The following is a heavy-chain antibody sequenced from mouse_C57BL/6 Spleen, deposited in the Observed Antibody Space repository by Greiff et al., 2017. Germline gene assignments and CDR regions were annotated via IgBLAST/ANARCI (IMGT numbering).Heavy chain of an antibody. Sequence: EVKLVESGGGLVQPKGSLKLSCAASGFSFNTYAMNWVRQAPGKGLEWVARIRSKSNNYATYYADSVKDRFTISRDDSESMLYLQMNNVKTEDTAMYYCVRESYPLYFDVWGTGTTVTVSS. CDR1: GFSFNTYA. CDR3: VRESYPLYFDV. D-gene: IGHD2-10*01. J-gene: IGHJ1*03. V-gene: IGHV10-1*01. CDR2: IRSKSNNYAT.